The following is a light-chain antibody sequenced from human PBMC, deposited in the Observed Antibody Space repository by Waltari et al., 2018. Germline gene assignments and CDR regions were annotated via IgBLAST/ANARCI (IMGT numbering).Light chain of an antibody. J-gene: IGKJ3*01. CDR3: QQSYSTPRT. V-gene: IGKV1-39*01. CDR1: QSISSY. Sequence: DIHMTQPPSSLSASVVDRVTITCRASQSISSYLNWYQQKPGKPPKLLIFAASSLQSGVPSRFSGSGSGTDFTLTISSLQPEDFATYYCQQSYSTPRTFGPGTKVDIK. CDR2: AAS.